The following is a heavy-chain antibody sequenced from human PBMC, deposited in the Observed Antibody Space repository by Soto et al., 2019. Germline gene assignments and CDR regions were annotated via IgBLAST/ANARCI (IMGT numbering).Heavy chain of an antibody. J-gene: IGHJ4*02. CDR3: ARRSSGRLTTAWAPLDW. CDR2: IKQDGSEK. Sequence: PGGSLRLSCAASGFTFSTYWMTWVRQAPGKGLEWVANIKQDGSEKFYVGSVRGRFTISRDSAKNSMYLQMNSLRADDTAVYYCARRSSGRLTTAWAPLDWWGQGTLVTVSS. D-gene: IGHD2-15*01. CDR1: GFTFSTYW. V-gene: IGHV3-7*03.